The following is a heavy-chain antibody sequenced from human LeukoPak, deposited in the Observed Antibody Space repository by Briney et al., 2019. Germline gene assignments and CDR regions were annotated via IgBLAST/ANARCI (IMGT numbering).Heavy chain of an antibody. Sequence: GGSLRLSCAASGFTFSSYAMSWVRQAPGKGLEWVAVIWYDGSNKYYADSVKGRFTISRDNSKNTLYLQMNSPRAEDTAVYYCARLYGTYPGWFDPWGQGTLVTVSS. V-gene: IGHV3-33*08. CDR3: ARLYGTYPGWFDP. CDR2: IWYDGSNK. CDR1: GFTFSSYA. J-gene: IGHJ5*02. D-gene: IGHD4-17*01.